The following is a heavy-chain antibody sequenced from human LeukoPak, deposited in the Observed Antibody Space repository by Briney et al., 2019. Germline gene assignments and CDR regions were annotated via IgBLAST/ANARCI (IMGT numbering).Heavy chain of an antibody. CDR2: ISAYNGNT. Sequence: GASVTVSCTASGYTFTSYGISWVRQAPGQGLEWMGWISAYNGNTNYAQKLQGRVTMTTDTSTSTAYMELRSQRSDDTAVYYCARFIAVARRGYYFDYWGQGTLVTVSS. CDR1: GYTFTSYG. V-gene: IGHV1-18*01. D-gene: IGHD6-19*01. J-gene: IGHJ4*02. CDR3: ARFIAVARRGYYFDY.